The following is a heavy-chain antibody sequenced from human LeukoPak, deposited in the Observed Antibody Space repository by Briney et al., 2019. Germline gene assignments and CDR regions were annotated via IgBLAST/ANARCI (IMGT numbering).Heavy chain of an antibody. CDR3: ARGGGSSWTQRGYFQY. Sequence: ASVKVSCKASGYTFTSYDINWVRQAPGQGLEWMGWMNPNSGNTGYAQKFQGRVSMTRDTSTSTAYMELSSLTPEDTAVYYCARGGGSSWTQRGYFQYWGQGTLVTVSS. V-gene: IGHV1-8*01. J-gene: IGHJ1*01. CDR1: GYTFTSYD. CDR2: MNPNSGNT. D-gene: IGHD6-13*01.